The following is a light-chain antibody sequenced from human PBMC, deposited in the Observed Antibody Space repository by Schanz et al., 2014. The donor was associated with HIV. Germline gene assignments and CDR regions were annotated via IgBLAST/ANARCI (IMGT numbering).Light chain of an antibody. CDR2: EVN. Sequence: QSALTQPPSASGSPGHSVTISCTGTTSDIGAYNYVSWYQLHPGRAPKLIIFEVNRRPSGVPDRFSGSKSGNTASLTVSGLQAEDEADYYCSSYAGRVVFGGGTKLTVL. V-gene: IGLV2-8*01. CDR3: SSYAGRVV. J-gene: IGLJ2*01. CDR1: TSDIGAYNY.